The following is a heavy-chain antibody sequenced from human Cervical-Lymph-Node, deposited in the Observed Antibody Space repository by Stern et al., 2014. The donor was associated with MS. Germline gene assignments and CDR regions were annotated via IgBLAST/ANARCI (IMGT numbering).Heavy chain of an antibody. CDR1: GGTFSKFP. Sequence: QVQLVQSGAEVTKPGASVTVSCKASGGTFSKFPSSWVRQAPGQGIEWMGGIFPVFGTPTYAQEFRGRVTITADVSTSTVYMELSSLRSDDTAVYYCALSSETSDRWYSLGYDLWGQGTLVTVSS. CDR3: ALSSETSDRWYSLGYDL. CDR2: IFPVFGTP. J-gene: IGHJ5*02. D-gene: IGHD6-13*01. V-gene: IGHV1-69*01.